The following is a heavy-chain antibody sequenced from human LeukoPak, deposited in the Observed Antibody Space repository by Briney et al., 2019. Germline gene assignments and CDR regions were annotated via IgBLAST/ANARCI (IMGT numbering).Heavy chain of an antibody. D-gene: IGHD6-13*01. CDR3: ARGGKQPIYY. V-gene: IGHV4-30-2*01. Sequence: PSETLSLTCAVSGGSISSGGYSWSWIRQPPGKGLEWIGYIYHSGSTYYNPSLKSRVTISVDRSKNQFSLKLSSVTAADTAVYYCARGGKQPIYYWGQGTLVTVSS. J-gene: IGHJ4*02. CDR1: GGSISSGGYS. CDR2: IYHSGST.